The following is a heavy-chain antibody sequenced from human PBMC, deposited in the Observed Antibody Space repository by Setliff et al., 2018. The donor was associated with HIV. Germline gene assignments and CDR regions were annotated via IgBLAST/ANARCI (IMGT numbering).Heavy chain of an antibody. CDR3: ARERRLMRYDAFDV. CDR2: INPTGGST. CDR1: GDSFSSYY. J-gene: IGHJ3*01. V-gene: IGHV1-46*01. Sequence: GASVKVSCKASGDSFSSYYMHWVRQAPGQGLEWMGRINPTGGSTSYAQRFQGRVIVTRDTSTSTVYMELSSLRSEDSAVYYCARERRLMRYDAFDVWGQGTLVTVSS. D-gene: IGHD2-8*01.